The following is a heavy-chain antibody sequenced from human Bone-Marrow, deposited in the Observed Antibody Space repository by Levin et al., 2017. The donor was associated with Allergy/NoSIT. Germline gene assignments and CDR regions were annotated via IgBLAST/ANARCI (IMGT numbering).Heavy chain of an antibody. CDR3: ASGPWIAAAGTTGAFDI. CDR2: IYSGGST. J-gene: IGHJ3*02. CDR1: GFTVSSNY. V-gene: IGHV3-66*02. Sequence: GASVKVSCAASGFTVSSNYMSWVRQAPGKGLEWVSVIYSGGSTYYADSVKGRFTISRDNSKNTLYLQMNSLRAEDTAVYYCASGPWIAAAGTTGAFDIWGQGTMVTVSS. D-gene: IGHD6-13*01.